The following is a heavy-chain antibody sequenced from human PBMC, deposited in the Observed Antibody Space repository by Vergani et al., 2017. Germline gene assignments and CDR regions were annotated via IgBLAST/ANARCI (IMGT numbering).Heavy chain of an antibody. CDR3: TRHVPCGDGACLHFDH. J-gene: IGHJ4*02. V-gene: IGHV5-51*01. CDR2: IYPGDSDT. CDR1: GYSFTSYW. Sequence: EVQLVQSGAEVKKPGESLKISCKGSGYSFTSYWIGWVRQMPGKGLEWMGIIYPGDSDTRYSPSFQGQVIMSIDKSITTAYLQWRSLEASDTAIYYCTRHVPCGDGACLHFDHWGQGTQVTVSS. D-gene: IGHD2-21*01.